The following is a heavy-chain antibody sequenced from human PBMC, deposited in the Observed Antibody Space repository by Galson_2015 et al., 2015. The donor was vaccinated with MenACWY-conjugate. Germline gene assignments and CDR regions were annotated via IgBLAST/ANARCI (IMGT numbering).Heavy chain of an antibody. CDR1: AFTFSDYY. V-gene: IGHV3-11*06. D-gene: IGHD2-21*01. J-gene: IGHJ6*02. Sequence: SLRLSCAASAFTFSDYYMTWIRQAPGKGLEWVSYISSSSGYRNYADSVKGRFTISRDNARNSLYLQMSSLRPEDTAVYYCARIEAYGMDVWGQGTTVTVSS. CDR2: ISSSSGYR. CDR3: ARIEAYGMDV.